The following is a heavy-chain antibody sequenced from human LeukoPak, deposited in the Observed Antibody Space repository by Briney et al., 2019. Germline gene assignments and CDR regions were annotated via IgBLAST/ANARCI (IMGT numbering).Heavy chain of an antibody. CDR1: GGSISSYY. Sequence: SETLSLTCTVSGGSISSYYWSWIRQPPGKGLEWIGYIYYSGSTNYNPSLKSRVAISVDTSKNQFSLKLSSVTAADTAVYYGDRGVRELEPFDPWGQGTLVTVSS. CDR2: IYYSGST. V-gene: IGHV4-59*01. D-gene: IGHD3-10*01. CDR3: DRGVRELEPFDP. J-gene: IGHJ5*02.